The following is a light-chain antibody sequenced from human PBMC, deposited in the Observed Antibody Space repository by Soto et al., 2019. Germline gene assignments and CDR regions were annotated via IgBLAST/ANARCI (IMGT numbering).Light chain of an antibody. CDR2: GAS. CDR1: PDITTW. J-gene: IGKJ2*01. CDR3: QQTSSFPFT. Sequence: DIQMTQSTSSVSASVGDRVTITCRSSPDITTWLAWYQQKPGVPPRLLMSGASNLQGEVPSRFSGSRSGTHFTLTISGLQPEEFATYYCQQTSSFPFTFGQGTRLEIK. V-gene: IGKV1-12*01.